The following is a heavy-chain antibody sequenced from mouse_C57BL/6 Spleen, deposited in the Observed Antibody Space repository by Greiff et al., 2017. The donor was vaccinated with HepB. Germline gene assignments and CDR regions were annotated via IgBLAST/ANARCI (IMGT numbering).Heavy chain of an antibody. Sequence: VMLVESDAELVKPGASVKISCKVSGYTFTDHTIHWMKQRPEQGLEWIGYIYPRDGSTKYNEKFKGKATLTADKSSSTAYMQLNSLTSEDSAVYFCARRKIITTVPLYFDVWGTGTTVTVSS. CDR2: IYPRDGST. J-gene: IGHJ1*03. D-gene: IGHD1-1*01. CDR3: ARRKIITTVPLYFDV. V-gene: IGHV1-78*01. CDR1: GYTFTDHT.